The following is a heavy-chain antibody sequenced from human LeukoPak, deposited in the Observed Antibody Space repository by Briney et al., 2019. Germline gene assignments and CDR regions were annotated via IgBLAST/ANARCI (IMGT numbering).Heavy chain of an antibody. CDR2: ISTYNGNT. Sequence: ASVKVSCKASGYTFTSYGISWVRQAPGQGLEWMGWISTYNGNTNYAQKLQGRVTMTTDTSTSTAYKELRSLRSDDTAVYYCARGRYCSSTSCYKVYYYYMDVWGKGTTVTVSS. CDR3: ARGRYCSSTSCYKVYYYYMDV. CDR1: GYTFTSYG. J-gene: IGHJ6*03. D-gene: IGHD2-2*02. V-gene: IGHV1-18*01.